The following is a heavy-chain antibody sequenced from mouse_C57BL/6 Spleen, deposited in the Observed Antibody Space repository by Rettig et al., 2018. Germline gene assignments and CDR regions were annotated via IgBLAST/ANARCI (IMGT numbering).Heavy chain of an antibody. D-gene: IGHD2-1*01. CDR1: GYTFTDHI. V-gene: IGHV1-11*01. CDR2: IYPVSGET. J-gene: IGHJ4*01. CDR3: VRGNYVGGAMDY. Sequence: VTLSCKASGYTFTDHIMNWVKKRPGQGLEWIGRIYPVSGETNYNQKFMGKATFSVDRSSSTVYMVLNSLTSEDPAVYYCVRGNYVGGAMDYWGQGTSVTVSS.